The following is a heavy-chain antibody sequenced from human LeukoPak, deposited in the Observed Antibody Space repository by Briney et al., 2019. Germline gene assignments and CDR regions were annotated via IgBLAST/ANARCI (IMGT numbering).Heavy chain of an antibody. D-gene: IGHD4-17*01. J-gene: IGHJ4*02. CDR1: GGSFSGYY. CDR3: ARGYYGDYSFDY. Sequence: SETLSLTCAVYGGSFSGYYWSWIRQPPGKGLEWTGEINHSGSTNYNPSLKSRVTISVDTSKNQFSLKLSSVTAADTAVYYCARGYYGDYSFDYWGQGTLVTVSS. CDR2: INHSGST. V-gene: IGHV4-34*01.